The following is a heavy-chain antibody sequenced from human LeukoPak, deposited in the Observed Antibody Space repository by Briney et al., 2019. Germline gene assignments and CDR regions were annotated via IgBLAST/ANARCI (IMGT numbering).Heavy chain of an antibody. CDR1: GYGFTSYG. D-gene: IGHD3-22*01. CDR2: ISTYAGNT. Sequence: ASVKISCKASGYGFTSYGISWVRQAPGQGLEWMGWISTYAGNTNYAQKVQDRVTMTTDSSTNTAYMELRSLTSDDTAVYYCARVYYYYDSSGILTLYFDYWGQGTLVTVSS. V-gene: IGHV1-18*04. J-gene: IGHJ4*02. CDR3: ARVYYYYDSSGILTLYFDY.